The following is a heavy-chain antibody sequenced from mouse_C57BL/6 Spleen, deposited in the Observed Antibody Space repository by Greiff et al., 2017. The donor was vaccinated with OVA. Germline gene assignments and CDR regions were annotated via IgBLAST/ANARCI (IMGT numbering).Heavy chain of an antibody. J-gene: IGHJ4*01. CDR1: GYSITSGYY. V-gene: IGHV3-6*01. D-gene: IGHD1-1*01. Sequence: EVQLQESGPGLVKPSQSLSLTCSVTGYSITSGYYWNWIRQFPGNKLEWMGYISYDGSNNYNPSLKNRISITRDTSKNQFFLKLNSVTTEDTATYYGAIITTAYYAMDYWGQGASVTVSS. CDR2: ISYDGSN. CDR3: AIITTAYYAMDY.